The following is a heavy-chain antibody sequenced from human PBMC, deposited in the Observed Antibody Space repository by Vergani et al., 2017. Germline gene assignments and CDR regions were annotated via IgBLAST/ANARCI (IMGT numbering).Heavy chain of an antibody. Sequence: QVQLQQWGAGLLKPSETLSLTCAVYGGSFSGYYWSWIRPPPGKGLEGIGEINHSGSTNYNPSLKSRVTISVDTSKHQFSLKLSSVTAADTAVYYCARGGRWLQLRKIDYWGQGTLVTVSS. V-gene: IGHV4-34*01. J-gene: IGHJ4*02. CDR3: ARGGRWLQLRKIDY. CDR1: GGSFSGYY. CDR2: INHSGST. D-gene: IGHD5-24*01.